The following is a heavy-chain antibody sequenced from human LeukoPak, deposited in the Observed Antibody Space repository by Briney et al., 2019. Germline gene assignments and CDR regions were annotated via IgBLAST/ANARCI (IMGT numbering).Heavy chain of an antibody. CDR3: AGSGGYYYYMDV. V-gene: IGHV4-59*01. Sequence: SETLSLTCTVSGGSISSYYWSWIRQPPGKGLEWIGYIYYSGSTNYNPSLKSRVTISVDTSKNQFSLKLISVTAADTAVYYCAGSGGYYYYMDVWGKGTTVTVSS. CDR2: IYYSGST. J-gene: IGHJ6*03. D-gene: IGHD3-3*01. CDR1: GGSISSYY.